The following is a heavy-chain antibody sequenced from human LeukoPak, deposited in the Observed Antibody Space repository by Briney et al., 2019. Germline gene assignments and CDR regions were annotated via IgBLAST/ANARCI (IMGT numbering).Heavy chain of an antibody. CDR3: AKIKGVVGYFDY. V-gene: IGHV3-23*01. D-gene: IGHD2-21*01. CDR2: ISGSGGST. CDR1: GFTFSSYG. J-gene: IGHJ4*02. Sequence: GGTLRLSCAASGFTFSSYGMSWVRQAPGKGLEWVSAISGSGGSTYYADSVKGRFTISRDNSKNTLYLQMNSLRAEDTAVYYCAKIKGVVGYFDYWGQGTLVTVSS.